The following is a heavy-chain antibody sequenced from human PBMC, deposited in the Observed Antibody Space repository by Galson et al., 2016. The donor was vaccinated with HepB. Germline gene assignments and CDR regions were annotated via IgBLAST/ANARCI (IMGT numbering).Heavy chain of an antibody. D-gene: IGHD2-2*01. CDR1: GFTFKYHA. V-gene: IGHV3-23*01. CDR3: ARVSGPWVGVPAAKGYFDF. J-gene: IGHJ4*02. CDR2: ISDGGTA. Sequence: SLRLSCAASGFTFKYHAMSWVRQAPGSGLEWVAVISDGGTAHYADSVKGRFTISRDNSKNTVYLQMDSLRAEDRAEYYCARVSGPWVGVPAAKGYFDFWGQGTLVIVSS.